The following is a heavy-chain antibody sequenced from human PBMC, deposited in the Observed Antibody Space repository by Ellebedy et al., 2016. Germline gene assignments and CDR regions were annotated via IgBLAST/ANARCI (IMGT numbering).Heavy chain of an antibody. CDR2: ISYDGSNK. Sequence: GESLKISXAASGFTFSSYVMHWVRQAPGKGLEWVAVISYDGSNKFYADSVEGRFTISRDNSKSTLYLQMNSLRAEDATVYYCAKDWSYGDYATAHFDYWGQGTLVTVSS. CDR1: GFTFSSYV. D-gene: IGHD4-17*01. J-gene: IGHJ4*02. CDR3: AKDWSYGDYATAHFDY. V-gene: IGHV3-30*18.